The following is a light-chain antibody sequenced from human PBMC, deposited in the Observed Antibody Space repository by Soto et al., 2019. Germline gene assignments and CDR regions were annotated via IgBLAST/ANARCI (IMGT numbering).Light chain of an antibody. V-gene: IGLV1-44*01. CDR3: AAWDDSLNGHV. Sequence: QSVLTQPPSASGTPGQRVTISCSGSSSNIGSNSVSWYQQLPGTAPRLLIYSSNQRPSGVPDRFSASKSDTSASLAISGLQSEDEADYYCAAWDDSLNGHVFGTGTKVT. CDR2: SSN. J-gene: IGLJ1*01. CDR1: SSNIGSNS.